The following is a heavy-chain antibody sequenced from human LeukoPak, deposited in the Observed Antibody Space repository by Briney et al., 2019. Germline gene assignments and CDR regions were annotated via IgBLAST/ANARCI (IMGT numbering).Heavy chain of an antibody. CDR2: IYYSGST. J-gene: IGHJ4*02. D-gene: IGHD1-14*01. V-gene: IGHV4-39*06. CDR1: GGSISSNSYY. Sequence: SETLSLTCTVSGGSISSNSYYWGWIRQPPGKGLEWIGSIYYSGSTYYNPSLKSRVTISIDRSKNQIALELSSVTAADTAVYYCAREIVGGFNPGAYWGQGTLVTVSS. CDR3: AREIVGGFNPGAY.